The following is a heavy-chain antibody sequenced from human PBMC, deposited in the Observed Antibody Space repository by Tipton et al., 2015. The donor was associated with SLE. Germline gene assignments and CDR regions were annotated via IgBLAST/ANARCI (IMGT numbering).Heavy chain of an antibody. V-gene: IGHV4-59*08. Sequence: TLSLTCSVSDDSIRDYYFSWIRQPPGNKLEWIGYTSYSGSTRYNPSLESRVTISLDTSKSHFSLKLGSVTAADTATYYCARQLGWGDPFAFDYWAQGTLVTVSS. CDR3: ARQLGWGDPFAFDY. J-gene: IGHJ4*02. CDR2: TSYSGST. D-gene: IGHD2-21*02. CDR1: DDSIRDYY.